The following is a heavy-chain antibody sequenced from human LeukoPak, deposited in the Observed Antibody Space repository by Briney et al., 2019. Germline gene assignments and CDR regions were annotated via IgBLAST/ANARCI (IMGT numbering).Heavy chain of an antibody. Sequence: ASVKVSCKASGYSVTDYYLHWVRQVPGQGLECLGWISPNSGATNYAQKFQGRVTMTRDPSINTAYLELSGLTSDDTAVYYCARDGSGMTHFDYWGQGTLVTVSS. CDR1: GYSVTDYY. D-gene: IGHD3-10*01. CDR2: ISPNSGAT. V-gene: IGHV1-2*02. J-gene: IGHJ4*02. CDR3: ARDGSGMTHFDY.